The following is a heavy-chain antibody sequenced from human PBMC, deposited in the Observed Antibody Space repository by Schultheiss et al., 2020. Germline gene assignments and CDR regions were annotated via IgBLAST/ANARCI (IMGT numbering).Heavy chain of an antibody. CDR3: ARDLSAGIHFDY. Sequence: ASVKVSCKASGYTFTGYYMHWVRQAPGQGLEWMGWINPNSGGTNYAQKFQGRVTMTRDTSISTAYMELSRLRSDDTAVYYCARDLSAGIHFDYWGQGTLVTVSS. V-gene: IGHV1-2*02. D-gene: IGHD6-13*01. J-gene: IGHJ4*02. CDR1: GYTFTGYY. CDR2: INPNSGGT.